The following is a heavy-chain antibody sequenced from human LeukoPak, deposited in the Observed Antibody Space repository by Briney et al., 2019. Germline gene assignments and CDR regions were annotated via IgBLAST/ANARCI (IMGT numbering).Heavy chain of an antibody. V-gene: IGHV3-30*18. D-gene: IGHD4-17*01. CDR3: AKDFDYGDYFDY. CDR1: GFTFSSYG. CDR2: ISYDGSNK. J-gene: IGHJ4*02. Sequence: GRSLRLSCAASGFTFSSYGMHWVRQAPGKGLEWVAVISYDGSNKYYADSVKGRFTISRDNSKNTLYLQMNSLRAEDTAVYYCAKDFDYGDYFDYWGQGTLVTVFS.